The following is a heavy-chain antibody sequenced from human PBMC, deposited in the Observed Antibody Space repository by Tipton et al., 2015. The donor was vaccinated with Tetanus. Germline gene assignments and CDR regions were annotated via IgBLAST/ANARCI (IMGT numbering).Heavy chain of an antibody. V-gene: IGHV4-34*01. CDR1: GGSFSGYY. J-gene: IGHJ5*02. CDR2: INHSGST. D-gene: IGHD2-2*01. Sequence: TLSLTCAVYGGSFSGYYWSWIRQPPGKGLEWIGEINHSGSTNYNPSLKSRATISVDTSKNQFSLKLSSVTAADTAVYYCARGLLVVVPAARGRYNWFDPWGQGTLVTVSS. CDR3: ARGLLVVVPAARGRYNWFDP.